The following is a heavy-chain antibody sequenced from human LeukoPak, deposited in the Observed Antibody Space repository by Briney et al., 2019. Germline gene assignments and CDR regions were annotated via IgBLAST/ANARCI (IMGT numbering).Heavy chain of an antibody. CDR1: GFIFSSYT. CDR2: ISSNGDTT. V-gene: IGHV3-64D*06. CDR3: VKRSTYFFDY. Sequence: PGGSLRLSCSASGFIFSSYTMHWVRQAPGKGLGYVSAISSNGDTTYYADSVKGRFTISRDNSKNTLYLQMSSLRAEDTAVYYCVKRSTYFFDYWGQGTLVTVSS. J-gene: IGHJ4*02.